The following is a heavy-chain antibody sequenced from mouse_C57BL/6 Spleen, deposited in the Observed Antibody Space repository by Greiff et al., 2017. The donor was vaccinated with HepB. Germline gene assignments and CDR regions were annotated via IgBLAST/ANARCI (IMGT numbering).Heavy chain of an antibody. CDR3: ARGYYDYGFDY. J-gene: IGHJ2*01. CDR2: IYPGDGDT. Sequence: VQRVESGPELVKPGASVKISCKASGYAFSSSWMNWVKQRPGKGLEWIGRIYPGDGDTNYNGKFKGKATLTADKSSSTAYMQLSSLTSEDSAVYFCARGYYDYGFDYWGQGTTLTVSS. D-gene: IGHD2-4*01. V-gene: IGHV1-82*01. CDR1: GYAFSSSW.